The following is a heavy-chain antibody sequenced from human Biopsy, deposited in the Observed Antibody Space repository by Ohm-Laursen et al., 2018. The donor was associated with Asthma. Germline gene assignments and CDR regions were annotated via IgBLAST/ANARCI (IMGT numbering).Heavy chain of an antibody. CDR1: GYTFNSAG. Sequence: SVKVSCKPSGYTFNSAGITWVRQAPGQGLEWMGWISVYNGNTKVAQKLQDRVTMITDTSTRTAYMELRSLRSDDTAVYFCARAVDYSHYYGIDVWGQGTTVTVS. V-gene: IGHV1-18*01. CDR3: ARAVDYSHYYGIDV. D-gene: IGHD3-10*01. J-gene: IGHJ6*02. CDR2: ISVYNGNT.